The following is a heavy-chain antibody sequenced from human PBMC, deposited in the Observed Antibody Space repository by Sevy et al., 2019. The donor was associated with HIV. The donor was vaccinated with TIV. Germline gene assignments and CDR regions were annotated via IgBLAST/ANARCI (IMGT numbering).Heavy chain of an antibody. CDR1: GFTFSDYY. D-gene: IGHD2-15*01. CDR3: ARGLGYCSGGSCYSYYYGMDV. Sequence: GGSLRLSCGASGFTFSDYYMSWIRQAPGKGLEWVSYISSSGSTIYYADSVKGRFTISRDNAKNSLYLQMNSLRAEDTAVYYCARGLGYCSGGSCYSYYYGMDVWGQGTTVTVSS. V-gene: IGHV3-11*01. CDR2: ISSSGSTI. J-gene: IGHJ6*02.